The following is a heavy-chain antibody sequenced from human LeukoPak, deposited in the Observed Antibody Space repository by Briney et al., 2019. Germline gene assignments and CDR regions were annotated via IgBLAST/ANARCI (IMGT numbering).Heavy chain of an antibody. CDR1: GFTFSSYA. CDR3: ARDRSPYDSGWDY. D-gene: IGHD6-19*01. CDR2: ISYDGSNK. J-gene: IGHJ4*02. Sequence: AGGSLRLSCAASGFTFSSYAMHWVRQAPGKGLEWVAVISYDGSNKYYADSVKGRFTISRDNSKNTLYLQMNSLRAEDTAVYYCARDRSPYDSGWDYWGQGTLVTVSS. V-gene: IGHV3-30*04.